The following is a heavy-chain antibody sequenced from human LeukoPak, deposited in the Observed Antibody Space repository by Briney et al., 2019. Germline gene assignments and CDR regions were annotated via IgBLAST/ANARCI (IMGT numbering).Heavy chain of an antibody. D-gene: IGHD6-19*01. CDR2: INHSGST. J-gene: IGHJ4*02. CDR1: GGSFSGYY. CDR3: AVGWPGYFDY. Sequence: PSETLSLTCAVYGGSFSGYYWSWIRQPPGKGLEWIGEINHSGSTNYNPFLKSRVTISVDTSKNQFSLKLSSVTAADTAVYYCAVGWPGYFDYWGQGTLVTVSS. V-gene: IGHV4-34*01.